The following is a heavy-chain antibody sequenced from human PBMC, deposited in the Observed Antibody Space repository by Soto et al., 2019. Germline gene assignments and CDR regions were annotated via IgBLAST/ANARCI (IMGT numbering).Heavy chain of an antibody. V-gene: IGHV3-23*01. CDR1: EFTFSNYA. J-gene: IGHJ4*02. Sequence: GGSLRLSCAASEFTFSNYAMSWVRQAPGKGLEWVSSISDNGGTTYYADSVKGRFTISRDNAKNTLYLQMNSLRAEDTALYYCAKDMDSSGGGLDYWGQGTLVTVSS. D-gene: IGHD6-19*01. CDR2: ISDNGGTT. CDR3: AKDMDSSGGGLDY.